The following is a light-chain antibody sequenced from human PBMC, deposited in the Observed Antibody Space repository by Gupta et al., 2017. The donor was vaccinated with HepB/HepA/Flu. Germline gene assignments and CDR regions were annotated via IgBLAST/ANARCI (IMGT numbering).Light chain of an antibody. CDR3: QQSHSYPLT. V-gene: IGKV1D-16*01. Sequence: DIQMTQSPSSLSASVGDRVTIPCRASQGINSRLAWYQQKPERAPQSLIYGASKLQSGVPSRFSGSGSGTDFTLTISSLQPEDFGIYYCQQSHSYPLTFGQGTRLEIK. J-gene: IGKJ5*01. CDR2: GAS. CDR1: QGINSR.